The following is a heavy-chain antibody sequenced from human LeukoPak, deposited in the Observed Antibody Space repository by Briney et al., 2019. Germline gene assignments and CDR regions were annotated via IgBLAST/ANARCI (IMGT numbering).Heavy chain of an antibody. V-gene: IGHV3-48*03. CDR2: ISTGGSTT. J-gene: IGHJ6*02. D-gene: IGHD3-10*01. Sequence: GGSLRLSCAASGLTFSSYEMSWVRQAPRKGLEWLSYISTGGSTTHYADSVKGRFTMSRDNVKNSLYLQMNSLRAEDTAVYYCARYYGSGSYVTGGMDVWGQGTTVTVSS. CDR3: ARYYGSGSYVTGGMDV. CDR1: GLTFSSYE.